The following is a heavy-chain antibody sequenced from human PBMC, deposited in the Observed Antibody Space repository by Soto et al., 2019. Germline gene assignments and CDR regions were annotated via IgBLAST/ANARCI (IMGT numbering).Heavy chain of an antibody. J-gene: IGHJ6*02. Sequence: QVQLVESGGGVVQPGRSLRLSCAASGFTFSSYGMHWVRQAPGKGLEWVAVIRYDGSNKYYADSVKGRFTISRDNSKNTLYLQMNSLRAEDTAVYYCARVPELLWFGELSGMDVWGQGTTVTVSS. CDR3: ARVPELLWFGELSGMDV. CDR1: GFTFSSYG. V-gene: IGHV3-33*01. D-gene: IGHD3-10*01. CDR2: IRYDGSNK.